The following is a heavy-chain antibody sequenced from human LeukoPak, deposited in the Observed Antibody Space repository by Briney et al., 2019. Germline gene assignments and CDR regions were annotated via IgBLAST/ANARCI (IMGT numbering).Heavy chain of an antibody. D-gene: IGHD3-10*01. Sequence: GSLRLSCAASEFTFNTYWMVWIRQPPGKGLEWIGEINHSASTNYNPSLKSRVTISVDTSKNQFSLKLSSVTAADTAVYYCARERPARGQRNYYYGMDVWGQGTTVTVSS. CDR1: EFTFNTYW. J-gene: IGHJ6*02. V-gene: IGHV4-4*02. CDR2: INHSAST. CDR3: ARERPARGQRNYYYGMDV.